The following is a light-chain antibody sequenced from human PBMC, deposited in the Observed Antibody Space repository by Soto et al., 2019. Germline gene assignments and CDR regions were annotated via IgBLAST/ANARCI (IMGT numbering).Light chain of an antibody. V-gene: IGKV1-27*01. Sequence: DIQMTQSPSSLSASVGDRVTITCRARQGISNYLAWYQQKPGKVPKVLIYAASTLQSGVPSRFSGSGSETDFTLTISSLQPEDVATYYCQKYNSAPQTFGQGTKVDIK. J-gene: IGKJ1*01. CDR3: QKYNSAPQT. CDR2: AAS. CDR1: QGISNY.